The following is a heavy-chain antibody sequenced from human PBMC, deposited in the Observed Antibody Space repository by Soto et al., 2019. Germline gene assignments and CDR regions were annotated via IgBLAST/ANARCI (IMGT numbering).Heavy chain of an antibody. CDR1: GFNISNHA. D-gene: IGHD3-3*01. CDR3: AKVGVAKDGDYF. J-gene: IGHJ4*02. CDR2: ISGGGQAT. V-gene: IGHV3-23*01. Sequence: EGQLLESGGRLVQPGGSLRLSCAVSGFNISNHAMTWVRQAPGEGLEWVAVISGGGQATHYVDSVKGRFTISRDNSKNMVFLQMNSLRIEDTALYLCAKVGVAKDGDYFWGQGTVVTVSS.